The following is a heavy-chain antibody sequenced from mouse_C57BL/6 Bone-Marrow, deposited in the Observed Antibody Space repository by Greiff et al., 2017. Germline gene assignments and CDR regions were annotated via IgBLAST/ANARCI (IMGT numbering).Heavy chain of an antibody. CDR1: GFNIKDDY. V-gene: IGHV14-4*01. CDR2: IDPENGDT. Sequence: EVQLQQSGAELVRPGASVKLSCTASGFNIKDDYMHWVKKRPEQGLEWIGWIDPENGDTEYASKFHGKATITADTSSNNAYLQLSSLTSEDTAYYYCTAAVDYWGQGTTLTVSS. CDR3: TAAVDY. J-gene: IGHJ2*01.